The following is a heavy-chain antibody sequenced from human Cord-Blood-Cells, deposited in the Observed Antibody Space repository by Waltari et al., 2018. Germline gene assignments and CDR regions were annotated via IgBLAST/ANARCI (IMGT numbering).Heavy chain of an antibody. D-gene: IGHD3-16*01. J-gene: IGHJ4*02. CDR1: GGTFSSSA. V-gene: IGHV1-69*01. CDR3: ARGGYYFDY. CDR2: IIPIFGTA. Sequence: QVHLVQSGAEVKKPGSSVKVSCMASGGTFSSSAISWVRQAPGQGLEWMGGIIPIFGTANYAQKFQGRVTMTADESTSTAYMELSSLRSEDTAVYYCARGGYYFDYWGQGTLVTVSS.